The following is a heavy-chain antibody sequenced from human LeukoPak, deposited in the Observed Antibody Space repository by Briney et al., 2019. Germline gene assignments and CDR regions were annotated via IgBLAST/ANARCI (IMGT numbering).Heavy chain of an antibody. CDR1: GVTLSNYA. CDR2: ISSSGSGGNT. CDR3: VREGYYESGSSPTFYFDH. J-gene: IGHJ4*02. Sequence: GGSLRLSCVASGVTLSNYAMSWARQAPGKGLEWVSGISSSGSGGNTYYADSVKGRFTISRDSSSKTVFLQMNSLRTEDTAVYYCVREGYYESGSSPTFYFDHWGQGTLVTVSS. V-gene: IGHV3-23*01. D-gene: IGHD3-10*01.